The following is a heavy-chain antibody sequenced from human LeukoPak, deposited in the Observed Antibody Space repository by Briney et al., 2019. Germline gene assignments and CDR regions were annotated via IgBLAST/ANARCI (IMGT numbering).Heavy chain of an antibody. CDR1: GFTFISYA. D-gene: IGHD2-2*01. CDR3: ARLPTAINGYFDP. Sequence: GGSLRLSCAASGFTFISYAMSWVRQAPGKGLGWVSIFGGGGGSTSYADSVKGRFTISRDNSKNTLYLTMNSLRAEDTAVYYCARLPTAINGYFDPWGQGTLVTVSS. CDR2: FGGGGGST. J-gene: IGHJ5*02. V-gene: IGHV3-23*01.